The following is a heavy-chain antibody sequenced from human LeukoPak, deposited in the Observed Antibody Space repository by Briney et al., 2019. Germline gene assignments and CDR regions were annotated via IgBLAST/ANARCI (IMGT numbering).Heavy chain of an antibody. CDR2: IYHSGSI. CDR1: GGSISSSSYY. Sequence: SETLSLTCTVSGGSISSSSYYWGWIRQPPGKGLEWIGSIYHSGSIYYNPSLKSRVTISVDTSKNQFSLKLSSVTAADTAVYYCARDGLWFGDLWGQGTLVTVSS. J-gene: IGHJ4*02. D-gene: IGHD3-10*01. V-gene: IGHV4-39*07. CDR3: ARDGLWFGDL.